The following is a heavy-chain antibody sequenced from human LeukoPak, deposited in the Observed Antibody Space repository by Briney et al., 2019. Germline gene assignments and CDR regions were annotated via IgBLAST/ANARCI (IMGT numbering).Heavy chain of an antibody. CDR1: GGSINRGTFF. J-gene: IGHJ5*02. V-gene: IGHV4-61*01. CDR3: ARVGIAFDP. CDR2: ISNSGST. Sequence: PSETLSLTCAVSGGSINRGTFFWTWIRKPPGKGLEWIGYISNSGSTNYHPSLKSRVTISSDTSKTQFTLKLSSVTAADTAVYYCARVGIAFDPWGQGALVTVSS. D-gene: IGHD6-13*01.